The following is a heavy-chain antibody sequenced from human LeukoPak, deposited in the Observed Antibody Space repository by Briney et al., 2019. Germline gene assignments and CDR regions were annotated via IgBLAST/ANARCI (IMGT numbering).Heavy chain of an antibody. CDR1: GFTFSSYA. CDR3: ARKLDYLL. D-gene: IGHD2/OR15-2a*01. CDR2: ISYDGSNK. Sequence: PGGSLRLSCAASGFTFSSYAMHWVRQAPGKGLEWVAVISYDGSNKYYADSVKGRFTISRDNAKNSLYLQMNSLRAEDTAVYYCARKLDYLLWGQGTLVTVSS. V-gene: IGHV3-30*04. J-gene: IGHJ4*02.